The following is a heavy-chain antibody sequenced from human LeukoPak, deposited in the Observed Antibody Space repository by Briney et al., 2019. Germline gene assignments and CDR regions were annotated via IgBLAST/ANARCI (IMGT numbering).Heavy chain of an antibody. CDR1: GYTFTSYC. J-gene: IGHJ6*02. CDR3: ARDQEQLAPRDGMDV. Sequence: ASVKVSCKASGYTFTSYCMHWVRQAPGQGLEWVGIINPSGGSTSYAQKFQGRVTMTRDTSTSTVYMELSSLRSEDTAVYYCARDQEQLAPRDGMDVWGQGTTVTVSS. D-gene: IGHD6-6*01. CDR2: INPSGGST. V-gene: IGHV1-46*01.